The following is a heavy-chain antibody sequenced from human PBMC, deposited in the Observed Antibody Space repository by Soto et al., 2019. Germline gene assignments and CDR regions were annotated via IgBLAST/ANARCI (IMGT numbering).Heavy chain of an antibody. CDR2: IHHSGST. D-gene: IGHD2-15*01. Sequence: LSLTCAVSGYSIRSDYYWGWIRQPPGKGLEWIGSIHHSGSTYYNPSLKSRVTISVDTSKTQFSLKLSSVTAAGTAVYYCARGGIVVVVAVPHWFDPWGQGTLVTVSS. V-gene: IGHV4-38-2*01. CDR3: ARGGIVVVVAVPHWFDP. J-gene: IGHJ5*02. CDR1: GYSIRSDYY.